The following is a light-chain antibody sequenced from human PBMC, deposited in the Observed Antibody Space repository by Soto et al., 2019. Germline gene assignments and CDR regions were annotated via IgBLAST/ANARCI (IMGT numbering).Light chain of an antibody. CDR3: HLYTNWLKT. J-gene: IGKJ2*01. CDR1: QSVSSN. V-gene: IGKV3-15*01. Sequence: VRMQTIYTLRVLAGGCATPSCMASQSVSSNLAWYQQKPGQAPRLLIYGASTRATGIPARFSGSGSGTEFTLAIIGLQSEDCAIYYCHLYTNWLKTFG. CDR2: GAS.